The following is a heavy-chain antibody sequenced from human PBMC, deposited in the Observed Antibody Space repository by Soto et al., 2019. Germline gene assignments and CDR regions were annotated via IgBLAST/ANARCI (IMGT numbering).Heavy chain of an antibody. CDR3: ARSIRGPRRFNGMDV. D-gene: IGHD1-20*01. V-gene: IGHV2-70*13. J-gene: IGHJ6*02. CDR1: GCSLTSPGMC. CDR2: IERDDDDK. Sequence: GPTLVNPTETITLTCTFSGCSLTSPGMCVSWIRQSPGKALEWLALIERDDDDKYYSTSLKTRLTIYKDTRKNQVVLTMANMEPADTATYXCARSIRGPRRFNGMDVWGQGTTVTVSS.